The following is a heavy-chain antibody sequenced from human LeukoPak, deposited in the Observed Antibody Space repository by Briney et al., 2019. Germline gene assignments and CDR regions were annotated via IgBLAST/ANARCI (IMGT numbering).Heavy chain of an antibody. J-gene: IGHJ5*02. CDR2: ISGSGGST. D-gene: IGHD4-17*01. Sequence: PGGSLRLSCAASGFTFSSYAMSWVRQAPGKGLEWVSAISGSGGSTYYADSVKGRFTISRDNSKNTLYLQMNSPRAEDTAVYYCAKTRHDYGDYVWFDPWGQGTLVTVSS. V-gene: IGHV3-23*01. CDR3: AKTRHDYGDYVWFDP. CDR1: GFTFSSYA.